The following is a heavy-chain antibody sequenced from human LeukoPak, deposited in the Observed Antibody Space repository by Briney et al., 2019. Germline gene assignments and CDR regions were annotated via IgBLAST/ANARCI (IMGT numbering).Heavy chain of an antibody. CDR1: GFTFSSYA. V-gene: IGHV3-64D*06. D-gene: IGHD3-10*01. CDR2: ISRNGGST. Sequence: PAGSLTLSCSASGFTFSSYAMHWVRRAPGKGLEYVSAISRNGGSTYYADSVKGRFTISRDNSKNTLYLQMSSLRAEDSAVYYCVKGGDELTYYFDYWGQGTLVTVSS. CDR3: VKGGDELTYYFDY. J-gene: IGHJ4*02.